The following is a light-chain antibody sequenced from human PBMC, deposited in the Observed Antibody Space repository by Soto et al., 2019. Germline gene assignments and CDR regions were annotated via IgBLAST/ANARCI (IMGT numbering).Light chain of an antibody. J-gene: IGLJ1*01. V-gene: IGLV2-11*01. CDR2: DVS. Sequence: LTQPRSVSGSPGQSVTISCTGTSSDVGNYNYVSWYQQHPGKAPKLIIYDVSKRPSGVHDRFSGSKSGNTASLTISGLRADDEADYYCCSYAGIFTYVFGTGTRSPS. CDR1: SSDVGNYNY. CDR3: CSYAGIFTYV.